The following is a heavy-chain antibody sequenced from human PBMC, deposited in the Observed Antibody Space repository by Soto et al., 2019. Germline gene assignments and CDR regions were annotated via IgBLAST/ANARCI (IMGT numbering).Heavy chain of an antibody. J-gene: IGHJ6*02. CDR1: EFTFSSYA. CDR2: ISFDGANE. V-gene: IGHV3-30-3*01. Sequence: QLVESGGRGVQPGRSLRLSCEASEFTFSSYAMHWVRQAPGRGLEWLALISFDGANEYYADSVKGRFIISRDNSKSMVYLQMNSLRPDDTAIYYWARPNPRWSYHYGMDVWGQGTTVTVSS. D-gene: IGHD2-15*01. CDR3: ARPNPRWSYHYGMDV.